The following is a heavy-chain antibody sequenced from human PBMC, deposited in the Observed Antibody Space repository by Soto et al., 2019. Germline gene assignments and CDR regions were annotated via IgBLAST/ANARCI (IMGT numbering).Heavy chain of an antibody. J-gene: IGHJ3*02. V-gene: IGHV1-69*18. CDR2: IIPIFGTA. D-gene: IGHD5-12*01. CDR3: ARRLDYSESNPSRADDSFEI. Sequence: QVQLVQSGAEVKKPGSSVKVSCKTSGGTFSTHTISWVRQAPGQGLEWMGRIIPIFGTAKYAQNFQGRVTITAEESTNTSDMELSSLRSEDTAVYFCARRLDYSESNPSRADDSFEIWGQGTMVTVSS. CDR1: GGTFSTHT.